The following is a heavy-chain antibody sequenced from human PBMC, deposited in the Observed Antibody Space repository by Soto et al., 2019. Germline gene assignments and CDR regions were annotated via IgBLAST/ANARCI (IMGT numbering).Heavy chain of an antibody. CDR2: ISYDGSNK. Sequence: GGSLRLSCAASGFTFSTYGMHWVRQAPGKGLEWVALISYDGSNKDYADSVKGRFTISRDNSQNTLYLQMNSLRAEDTAVYYCAKDLYDFWSGSSYYYHGMDVWGQGTTVTVS. CDR1: GFTFSTYG. J-gene: IGHJ6*02. D-gene: IGHD3-3*01. V-gene: IGHV3-30*18. CDR3: AKDLYDFWSGSSYYYHGMDV.